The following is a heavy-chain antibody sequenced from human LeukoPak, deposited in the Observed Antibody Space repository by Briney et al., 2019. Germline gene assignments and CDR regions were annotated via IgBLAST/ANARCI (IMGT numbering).Heavy chain of an antibody. CDR3: TRGMYHSDITGYKGFDY. J-gene: IGHJ4*02. CDR2: INPSGGRT. Sequence: ASVKVSCKASGYTFTNYYMHWVRQAPGQGLEGMGIINPSGGRTSHAQKFQGRVTMTRDTSTSTVYMEVSSLRSEDTAVYYCTRGMYHSDITGYKGFDYWGQGTLVTVSS. CDR1: GYTFTNYY. V-gene: IGHV1-46*01. D-gene: IGHD3-22*01.